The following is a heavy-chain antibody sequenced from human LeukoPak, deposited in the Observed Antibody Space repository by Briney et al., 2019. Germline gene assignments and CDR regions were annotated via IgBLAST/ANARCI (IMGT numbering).Heavy chain of an antibody. CDR3: ARGGGLDV. CDR2: INHNGNVN. D-gene: IGHD3-16*01. CDR1: GFTFSSYW. V-gene: IGHV3-7*03. Sequence: GGSLRLSCAASGFTFSSYWMNWARQAPGKGLEWVASINHNGNVNYYVDSVKGRFTISRDNARNSLYLQMSNLRAEDTAVYFCARGGGLDVWGQGATVTVSS. J-gene: IGHJ6*02.